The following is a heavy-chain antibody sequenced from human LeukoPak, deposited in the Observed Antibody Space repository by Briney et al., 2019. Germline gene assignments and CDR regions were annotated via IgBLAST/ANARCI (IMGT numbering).Heavy chain of an antibody. J-gene: IGHJ4*02. D-gene: IGHD6-13*01. V-gene: IGHV1-18*01. CDR1: GYTFTSYG. Sequence: ASVKVSCKASGYTFTSYGISWVRQAPGQGLEWMGWISAYNGNTNYAQKLQGRVTMTTDTSTSTAYMELSSLRSEDTAVYYCARDRGGPGIAEFWGQGTLVTVSS. CDR2: ISAYNGNT. CDR3: ARDRGGPGIAEF.